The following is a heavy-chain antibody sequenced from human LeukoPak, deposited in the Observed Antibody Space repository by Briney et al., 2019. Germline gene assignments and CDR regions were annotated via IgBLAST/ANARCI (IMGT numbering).Heavy chain of an antibody. CDR2: INAGNGNT. Sequence: ASVKVSCKASGYTFTSYAMHWVRQAPGQRLEWMGWINAGNGNTKYSQEFQGRVTITRDTSASTAYMELSSLRSEDMAVYYCARGYYDSSGLNFDYWGQGTLVTVPS. D-gene: IGHD3-22*01. CDR1: GYTFTSYA. J-gene: IGHJ4*02. V-gene: IGHV1-3*03. CDR3: ARGYYDSSGLNFDY.